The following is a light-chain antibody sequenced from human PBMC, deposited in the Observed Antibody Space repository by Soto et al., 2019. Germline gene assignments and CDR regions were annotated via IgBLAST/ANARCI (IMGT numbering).Light chain of an antibody. J-gene: IGKJ2*01. Sequence: EIVLTQSPGTLSLSPGNRATLPCRASQSVSSNYLAWNQQKPGKAPRLLIYGASRGAAGIPDRFSGSGSGTDFTLTISRLEPEDFAVYFCQQYGRSPMFTFGQGTKLEVK. V-gene: IGKV3-20*01. CDR1: QSVSSNY. CDR3: QQYGRSPMFT. CDR2: GAS.